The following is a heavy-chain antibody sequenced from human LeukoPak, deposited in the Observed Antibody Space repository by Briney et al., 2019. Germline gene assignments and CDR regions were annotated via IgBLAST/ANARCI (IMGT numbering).Heavy chain of an antibody. D-gene: IGHD6-19*01. CDR2: IYSGGST. CDR3: ARAPGSGWSRYAFDI. J-gene: IGHJ3*02. CDR1: GFTVSSNY. V-gene: IGHV3-53*01. Sequence: GGSLRLSCAASGFTVSSNYMSWVRQAPGKGLEWVSVIYSGGSTYYADSVKGRFTISRDNSKNTLYLQMNSLRAEDTAVYYCARAPGSGWSRYAFDIWGQGTMVTVSS.